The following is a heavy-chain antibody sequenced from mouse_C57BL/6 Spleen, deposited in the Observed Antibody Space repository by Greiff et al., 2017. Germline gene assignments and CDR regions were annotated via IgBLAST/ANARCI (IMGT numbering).Heavy chain of an antibody. Sequence: VKLMESGAELMKPGASVKLSCKATGYTFTGYWIEWVKQRPGHGLEWIGEILPGSGSTNYNEKFKGKATFTADTSSNTAYMQLSSLTTEDSAIYYCARRIYYGSSYVGYFDVWGTGTTVTVSS. CDR1: GYTFTGYW. J-gene: IGHJ1*03. CDR3: ARRIYYGSSYVGYFDV. D-gene: IGHD1-1*01. CDR2: ILPGSGST. V-gene: IGHV1-9*01.